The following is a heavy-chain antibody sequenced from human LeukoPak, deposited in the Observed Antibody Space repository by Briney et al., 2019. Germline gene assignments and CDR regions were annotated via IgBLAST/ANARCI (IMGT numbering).Heavy chain of an antibody. D-gene: IGHD3-22*01. Sequence: SETLSLTCTVSGGSISSGSYYWTWIRQPAGKGLEWIGRIYTSGSTNYNPSLKSRVTISLDTSKNQFSLKLSSVTAADTAVYYCARRVRGYSDSSGYSDYFDYWGRGTLLTVSS. CDR1: GGSISSGSYY. CDR3: ARRVRGYSDSSGYSDYFDY. V-gene: IGHV4-61*02. J-gene: IGHJ4*02. CDR2: IYTSGST.